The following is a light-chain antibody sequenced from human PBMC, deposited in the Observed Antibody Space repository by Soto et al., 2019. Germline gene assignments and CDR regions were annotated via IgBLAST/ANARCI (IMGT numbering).Light chain of an antibody. V-gene: IGKV3-11*01. CDR3: QQRSNWPAN. Sequence: EIVLTQSPAPLSLSPGERATLSCRASQTITTYLAWYQQKPGQPPRLLIYGASNRATGTPARFSGSGSGTDFTLTISNLEPEDFAVYYCQQRSNWPANFGQGTRLEIK. CDR1: QTITTY. CDR2: GAS. J-gene: IGKJ5*01.